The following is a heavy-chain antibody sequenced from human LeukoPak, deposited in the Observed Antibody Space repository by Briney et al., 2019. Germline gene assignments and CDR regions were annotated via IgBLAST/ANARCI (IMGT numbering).Heavy chain of an antibody. CDR1: GFTFSTYT. Sequence: GGSLRLSCAASGFTFSTYTMNWVRQAPGKGLEWVSSISTSSTYIYYADSVKGRFTISRDNAKNSVYLQMNTLRAEDAAVYYRARETTEAFDYWGQGTLVTVSS. D-gene: IGHD1-14*01. J-gene: IGHJ4*02. V-gene: IGHV3-21*01. CDR2: ISTSSTYI. CDR3: ARETTEAFDY.